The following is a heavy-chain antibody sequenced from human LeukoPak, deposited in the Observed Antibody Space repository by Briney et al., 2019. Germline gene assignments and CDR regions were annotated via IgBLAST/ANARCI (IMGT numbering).Heavy chain of an antibody. D-gene: IGHD3-22*01. V-gene: IGHV1-69*01. CDR3: ARDPKNYYDSSGTSYYYYGMGV. CDR2: IIPIFGTP. Sequence: SVKVSCKASGGTFSSYVISWVRQAPGQGLEWMGGIIPIFGTPNYAQKFQGRVTITADESTSTAYMELSSLRSEDTAVYYCARDPKNYYDSSGTSYYYYGMGVWGQGTTVTVSS. CDR1: GGTFSSYV. J-gene: IGHJ6*02.